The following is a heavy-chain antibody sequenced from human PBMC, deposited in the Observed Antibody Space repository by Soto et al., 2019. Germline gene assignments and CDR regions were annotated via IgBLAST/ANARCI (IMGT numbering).Heavy chain of an antibody. V-gene: IGHV5-51*01. J-gene: IGHJ5*02. CDR2: IFPSDSDT. CDR3: ARKDNSGYFNWFDP. Sequence: PGESLKISCRTSGYRFTSYWIAWVRQMPGKGLEWMGIIFPSDSDTRYSPSFQGQVTISADRSTSTVFLQWASLKASDTAVYFCARKDNSGYFNWFDPWGQGTMGTVSS. D-gene: IGHD3-22*01. CDR1: GYRFTSYW.